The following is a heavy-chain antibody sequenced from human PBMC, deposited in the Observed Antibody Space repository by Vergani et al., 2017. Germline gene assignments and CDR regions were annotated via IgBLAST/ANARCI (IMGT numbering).Heavy chain of an antibody. CDR1: GFTFSNYG. Sequence: VQLLESGGGLAQPGGSLRLSCGASGFTFSNYGMHWVRQAPGKGLEWVTFIRYDGSNTYYADSVKGRVTISRDNSKNTLFLQMNSLRPEDTAVYYCARDTVTGSRYFDYWGQGTLVTVSS. J-gene: IGHJ4*02. V-gene: IGHV3-30*02. CDR2: IRYDGSNT. D-gene: IGHD6-19*01. CDR3: ARDTVTGSRYFDY.